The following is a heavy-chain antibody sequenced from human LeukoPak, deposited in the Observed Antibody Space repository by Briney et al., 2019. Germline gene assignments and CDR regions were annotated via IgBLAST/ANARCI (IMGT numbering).Heavy chain of an antibody. CDR1: GFTFSNAW. D-gene: IGHD6-19*01. CDR2: IRSKTDGGTT. V-gene: IGHV3-15*01. CDR3: TTYVAVAGTRHFDS. J-gene: IGHJ4*02. Sequence: GESLKISCAASGFTFSNAWMSWVRQAPGKGLEWIGHIRSKTDGGTTDYAAPVKDRFTISRDDSKNTLFLQINSLKTEDTAVYYCTTYVAVAGTRHFDSWGQGALVTVSS.